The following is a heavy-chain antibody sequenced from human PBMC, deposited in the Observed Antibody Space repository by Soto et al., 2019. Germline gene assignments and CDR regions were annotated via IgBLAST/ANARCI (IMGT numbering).Heavy chain of an antibody. CDR3: ARRGSGSYYDY. D-gene: IGHD1-26*01. Sequence: EVQLLESGGGLVQPGGSLRLSCAASGFTFSTYAMRWVRQAPGKGLEWVSAISGRGDSTYYADSVKGRFTISRDNSKNTLYLQMKSLRAEDTAVYYWARRGSGSYYDYWGQGTLVTVSS. J-gene: IGHJ4*02. V-gene: IGHV3-23*01. CDR1: GFTFSTYA. CDR2: ISGRGDST.